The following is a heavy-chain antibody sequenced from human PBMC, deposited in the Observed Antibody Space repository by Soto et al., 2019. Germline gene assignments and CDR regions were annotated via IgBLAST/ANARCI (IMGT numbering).Heavy chain of an antibody. Sequence: PGESPKISCKGSGYSFTRYWISWVRQMPGKGLEWMGRIDRSDSYTNYSPSFQGHVTISADKSISTAYLQWSSLKASDTAMYYCARRGENIAAAGTPYYFDYWGQGTLVTVSS. V-gene: IGHV5-10-1*01. D-gene: IGHD6-13*01. CDR3: ARRGENIAAAGTPYYFDY. CDR1: GYSFTRYW. CDR2: IDRSDSYT. J-gene: IGHJ4*02.